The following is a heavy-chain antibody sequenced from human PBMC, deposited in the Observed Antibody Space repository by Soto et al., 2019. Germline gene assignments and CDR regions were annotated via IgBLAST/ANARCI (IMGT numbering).Heavy chain of an antibody. CDR1: GYTFTSYG. Sequence: ASVKVSCKASGYTFTSYGISWVRQAPGQGLEWIGWISAYNGNTNYAQKLQGRVTMTTDTSTSTAYMELRSLRSDDTAVYYCARVYGVGSSWYYFDYWGQGTLVTVSS. J-gene: IGHJ4*02. CDR3: ARVYGVGSSWYYFDY. CDR2: ISAYNGNT. V-gene: IGHV1-18*01. D-gene: IGHD6-13*01.